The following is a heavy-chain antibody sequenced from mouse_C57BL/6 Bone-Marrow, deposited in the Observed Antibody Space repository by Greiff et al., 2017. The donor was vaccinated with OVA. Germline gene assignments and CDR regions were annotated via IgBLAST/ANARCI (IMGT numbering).Heavy chain of an antibody. CDR3: AREGVYHPGGAY. V-gene: IGHV1-64*01. CDR1: GYTFTSYW. J-gene: IGHJ3*01. CDR2: IHPNSGST. Sequence: QVQLQQSGAELVKPGASVTLSCKASGYTFTSYWMHWVKQRPGQGLEWIGMIHPNSGSTNYNEKFKSKATLTVDKSSSTAYMQLSSLTSEDSAVYYGAREGVYHPGGAYWGQGTLVTVSA. D-gene: IGHD2-1*01.